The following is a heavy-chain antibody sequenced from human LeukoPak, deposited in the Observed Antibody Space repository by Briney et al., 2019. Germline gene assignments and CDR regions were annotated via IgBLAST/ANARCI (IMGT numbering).Heavy chain of an antibody. J-gene: IGHJ5*02. D-gene: IGHD2-2*01. V-gene: IGHV4-38-2*01. Sequence: SETLSLTCAVSGYSISSGYYWGWIRQPPGKGVEWIGSIYHSGSSYYNPSLKSRVTISVDTSKNQFSLKLSSVTAADTAVYYRARHRGPAATTLGNWFDPWGQGTLVTVSS. CDR1: GYSISSGYY. CDR3: ARHRGPAATTLGNWFDP. CDR2: IYHSGSS.